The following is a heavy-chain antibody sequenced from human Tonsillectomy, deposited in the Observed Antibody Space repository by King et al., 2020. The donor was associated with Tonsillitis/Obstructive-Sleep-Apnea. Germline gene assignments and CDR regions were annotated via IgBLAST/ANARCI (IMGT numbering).Heavy chain of an antibody. Sequence: QLQESGPGLVKPSETLSLTCTVSGDSISSSLYYWGWIRQSPGKGLEWIATIYYSGITYYNPSLKSRVTISVATAKNQFSLNLWSVTAADSAVYYCVGDSRDSLWGDYFYYIDVWGRGTMVTVSS. CDR1: GDSISSSLYY. CDR3: VGDSRDSLWGDYFYYIDV. D-gene: IGHD3-16*01. CDR2: IYYSGIT. J-gene: IGHJ6*03. V-gene: IGHV4-39*01.